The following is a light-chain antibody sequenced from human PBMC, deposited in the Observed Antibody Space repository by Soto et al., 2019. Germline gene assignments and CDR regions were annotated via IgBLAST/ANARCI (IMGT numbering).Light chain of an antibody. J-gene: IGKJ5*01. CDR3: QQYGSSPLIT. Sequence: EIVLTQSPGTLSLSPGERATLSCRASQTVSSTSLAWYQQKPGQSPRLLIYAASSRATGIPDRFSGSGSGTDFTLTISRLEPEDFAVYYCQQYGSSPLITFGQVTRLEIK. V-gene: IGKV3-20*01. CDR1: QTVSSTS. CDR2: AAS.